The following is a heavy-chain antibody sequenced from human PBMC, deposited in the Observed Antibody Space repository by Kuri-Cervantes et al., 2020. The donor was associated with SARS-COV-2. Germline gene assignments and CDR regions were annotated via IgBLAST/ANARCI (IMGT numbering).Heavy chain of an antibody. J-gene: IGHJ6*02. Sequence: SETLSLTCAVYGGSFSGYYWSWIRQPPGKGLEWIGEISHSGSTNYNPSLKSRVTISVDTSKNQFSLKLSSVTAADTAVYCCARVSGYCSSTSCRSYGYYYYYGMDVWGQGTTVTVSS. D-gene: IGHD2-2*01. CDR2: ISHSGST. CDR1: GGSFSGYY. CDR3: ARVSGYCSSTSCRSYGYYYYYGMDV. V-gene: IGHV4-34*01.